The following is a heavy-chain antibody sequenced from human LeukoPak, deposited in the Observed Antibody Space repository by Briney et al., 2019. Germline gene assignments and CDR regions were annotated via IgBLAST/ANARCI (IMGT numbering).Heavy chain of an antibody. CDR3: ARDRSPHYYDSSGSFDY. D-gene: IGHD3-22*01. Sequence: GGSLRLSCAASGFTFSSYAMHWVRQAPGKGLEWVAVISYDGSNKYYADSVKGRFTISRDNSKNTLYLQMNSLRAEDTAVYYCARDRSPHYYDSSGSFDYWGQGTLVTVSS. CDR1: GFTFSSYA. V-gene: IGHV3-30-3*01. CDR2: ISYDGSNK. J-gene: IGHJ4*02.